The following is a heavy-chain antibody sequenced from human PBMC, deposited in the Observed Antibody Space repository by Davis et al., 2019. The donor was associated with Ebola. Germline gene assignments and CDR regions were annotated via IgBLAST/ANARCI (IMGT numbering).Heavy chain of an antibody. CDR3: AGANYYDSLSDY. V-gene: IGHV3-23*01. D-gene: IGHD3-22*01. J-gene: IGHJ4*02. CDR1: GVSFSSYA. Sequence: GESLKISCAASGVSFSSYAMTWVRQAPGKGLEWVSGISGTGDNTKYAASVKGRFIISRDNSKNMLYLQMNSLRVEDTAVYYCAGANYYDSLSDYWGRGSLVTVSS. CDR2: ISGTGDNT.